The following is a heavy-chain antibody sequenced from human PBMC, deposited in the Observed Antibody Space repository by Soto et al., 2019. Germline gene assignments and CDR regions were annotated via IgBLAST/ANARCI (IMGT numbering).Heavy chain of an antibody. CDR2: ISYDGSNK. J-gene: IGHJ4*02. CDR1: GFTFSSYG. D-gene: IGHD6-19*01. CDR3: AKDKFLLAVALYYFDY. Sequence: GGSLRLSCAASGFTFSSYGMHWVRQAPGKGLEWVAVISYDGSNKYYADSVKGRFTISRDNSKNTLYLQMNSLRAEDTAVYYCAKDKFLLAVALYYFDYWGQGTLVTVSS. V-gene: IGHV3-30*18.